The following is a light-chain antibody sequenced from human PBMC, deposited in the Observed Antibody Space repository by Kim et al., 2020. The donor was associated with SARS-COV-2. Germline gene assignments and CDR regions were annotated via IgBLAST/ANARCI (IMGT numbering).Light chain of an antibody. CDR3: QQTYSYPYT. CDR1: QSNWPY. J-gene: IGKJ2*01. CDR2: VAS. V-gene: IGKV1-39*01. Sequence: YGSVRDQVTIHCRARQSNWPYLNWYQQKPGKAPNLLIYVASGLHSGVPSRFSGGGSGTDFTLTISSLQPDDFATYFCQQTYSYPYTFGLGTKLEI.